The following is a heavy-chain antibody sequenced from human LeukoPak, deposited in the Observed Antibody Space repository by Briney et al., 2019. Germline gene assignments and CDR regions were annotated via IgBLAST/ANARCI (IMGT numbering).Heavy chain of an antibody. V-gene: IGHV1-8*01. CDR3: ARGSVRDGYNYWFDP. CDR2: MNPNSGNT. D-gene: IGHD5-24*01. CDR1: GYAFTSYD. Sequence: GASVKVSCKASGYAFTSYDINWVRQATGRGLEWMGWMNPNSGNTGYAQKFQGRVTMTRNTSISTAYMELSSLRSEDTAVYYCARGSVRDGYNYWFDPWGQGTLVTVSS. J-gene: IGHJ5*02.